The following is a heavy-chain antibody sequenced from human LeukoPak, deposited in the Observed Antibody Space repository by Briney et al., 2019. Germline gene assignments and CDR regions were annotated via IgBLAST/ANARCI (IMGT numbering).Heavy chain of an antibody. V-gene: IGHV1-69*04. J-gene: IGHJ4*02. CDR1: GGTFSSYG. Sequence: SVKVSCKASGGTFSSYGISWVRQAPGQGLEWMGRIIPIVGIANYAQKFQGRVTITADNPTSTAYMELSSLRSEDTAVYYCAAGSSLAAAGDYWGQGTLVTVSS. CDR2: IIPIVGIA. CDR3: AAGSSLAAAGDY. D-gene: IGHD6-13*01.